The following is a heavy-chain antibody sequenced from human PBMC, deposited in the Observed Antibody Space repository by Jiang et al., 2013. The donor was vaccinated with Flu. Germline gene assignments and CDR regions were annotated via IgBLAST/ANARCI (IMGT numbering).Heavy chain of an antibody. CDR3: ARELGGGQRNYYYYYGMDV. Sequence: SQTLSLTCAISGDSVSSNSAAWNWIRQSPSRGLEWLGRTYYRSKWYNDYAVSVKSRITINPDTSKNQFSLQLNSVTPEDTAVYYCARELGGGQRNYYYYYGMDVWGKGTTVTVSS. V-gene: IGHV6-1*01. CDR1: GDSVSSNSAA. D-gene: IGHD3-16*01. J-gene: IGHJ6*04. CDR2: TYYRSKWYN.